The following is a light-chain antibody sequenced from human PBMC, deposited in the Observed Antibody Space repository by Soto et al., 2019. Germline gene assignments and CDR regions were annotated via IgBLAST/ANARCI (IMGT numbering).Light chain of an antibody. CDR2: DAS. J-gene: IGKJ4*01. Sequence: EIVLTQSPATLSLSPRAGATLSCRASQSLNSHLAWYQQKAGQAPRLLIYDASNRATGVPARFSGSGSGTDFTLPIISLEPEDFAVYYCQQRNNWPLTFGGGTKLDIK. V-gene: IGKV3-11*01. CDR3: QQRNNWPLT. CDR1: QSLNSH.